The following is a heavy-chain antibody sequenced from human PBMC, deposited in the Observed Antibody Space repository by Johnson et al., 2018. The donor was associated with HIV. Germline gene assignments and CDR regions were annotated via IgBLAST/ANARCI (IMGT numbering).Heavy chain of an antibody. CDR2: ISYDGSNK. D-gene: IGHD2-15*01. J-gene: IGHJ3*02. CDR3: ATPQGWSTLDAFDI. CDR1: GFTFSSYG. V-gene: IGHV3-30*03. Sequence: QMQLVESGGGVVQPGRSLRLSCAASGFTFSSYGMHWVRQAPGKGLEWVAVISYDGSNKYYADSVKGRYTISRDNSNNTLYVQMNSLRAEDTAVYYCATPQGWSTLDAFDIWGQGTMVTVSS.